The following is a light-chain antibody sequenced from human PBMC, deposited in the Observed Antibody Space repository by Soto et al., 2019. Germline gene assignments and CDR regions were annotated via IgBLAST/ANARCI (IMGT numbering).Light chain of an antibody. CDR3: QQFNSYPCT. Sequence: AIQLTQSPSSLSASVGDRVTITCRASQGISSALARYQQKPGKAPKLLIYDASSLESGVPSRFSGSGSGTDFTLTISSLQPEDFATYYCQQFNSYPCTFGQGTKLEIK. CDR2: DAS. V-gene: IGKV1-13*02. CDR1: QGISSA. J-gene: IGKJ2*02.